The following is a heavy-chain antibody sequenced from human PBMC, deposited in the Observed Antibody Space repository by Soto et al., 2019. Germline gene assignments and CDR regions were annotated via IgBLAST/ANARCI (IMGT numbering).Heavy chain of an antibody. D-gene: IGHD6-6*01. J-gene: IGHJ6*03. CDR1: GGSFSGYY. V-gene: IGHV4-34*01. CDR3: ARGPRTSLGYYYYYYMDV. CDR2: INHSGST. Sequence: QVQLQQWGAGLLKPSETLSLTCAVYGGSFSGYYWSWIRQPPGKGLEWIGEINHSGSTNYNPSLKSRVTISVDTSTNQFSLKLSSVTAADTAVYYCARGPRTSLGYYYYYYMDVWGKGTTVTVSS.